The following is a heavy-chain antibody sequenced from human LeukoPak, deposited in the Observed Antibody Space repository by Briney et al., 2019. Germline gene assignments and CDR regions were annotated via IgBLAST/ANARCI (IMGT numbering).Heavy chain of an antibody. J-gene: IGHJ4*02. V-gene: IGHV3-64*04. CDR2: ISRNGRST. CDR3: ARHDYGGNSGDY. Sequence: PGGSLRLSCSASGFTFDSYEMHWVRQAPGKGLEYVSGISRNGRSTRNGDSVKGRFTISRDNAKNSLYLQMNSLRDEDTAVYYCARHDYGGNSGDYWGQGTLVTVSS. CDR1: GFTFDSYE. D-gene: IGHD4-23*01.